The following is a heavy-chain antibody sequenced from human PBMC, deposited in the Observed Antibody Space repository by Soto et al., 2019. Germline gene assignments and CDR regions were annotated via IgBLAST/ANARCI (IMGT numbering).Heavy chain of an antibody. V-gene: IGHV5-51*01. CDR1: GYSFTSYW. CDR3: ARSSGPGFFDY. CDR2: IYPGDSDT. D-gene: IGHD3-22*01. J-gene: IGHJ4*02. Sequence: GESLKISCKGSGYSFTSYWIGWVRQMPGKGLEWMGIIYPGDSDTRYSPSFQGQVTMTRDTSISTAYMELSRLRSDDTAVYYCARSSGPGFFDYWGQGTLVTVSS.